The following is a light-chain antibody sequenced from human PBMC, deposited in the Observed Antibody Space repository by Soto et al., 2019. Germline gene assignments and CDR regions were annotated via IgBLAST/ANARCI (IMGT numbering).Light chain of an antibody. Sequence: DIQMTQSPSSLSAYVGDPVTITCQASQSLNNGLAWYQHKPGKAPKLLIYAASSLQSGVPSRFSGSGSGTDFTLTISSLQPEDFATYFCQQSYSTLGLTFGGGTTGDIK. CDR2: AAS. CDR3: QQSYSTLGLT. V-gene: IGKV1-39*01. J-gene: IGKJ4*01. CDR1: QSLNNG.